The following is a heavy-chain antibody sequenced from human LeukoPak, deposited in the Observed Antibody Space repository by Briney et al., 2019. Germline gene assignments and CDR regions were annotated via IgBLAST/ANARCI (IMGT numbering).Heavy chain of an antibody. J-gene: IGHJ1*01. CDR3: ARVEGGWDSSGYYFEYFQH. CDR1: GYTFTGYY. Sequence: ASVKVSCKASGYTFTGYYMHWVRQAPGQGLAWMGWTNPNSGGTKYAQKFQGRVTMTRDTSISTAYMELSRLRSDDTAVYYCARVEGGWDSSGYYFEYFQHWGQGTLVTVSS. CDR2: TNPNSGGT. D-gene: IGHD3-22*01. V-gene: IGHV1-2*02.